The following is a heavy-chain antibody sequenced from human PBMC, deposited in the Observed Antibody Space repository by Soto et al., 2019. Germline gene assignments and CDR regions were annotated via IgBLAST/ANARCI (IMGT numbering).Heavy chain of an antibody. V-gene: IGHV1-8*01. CDR3: ARAGTRCFGESFYGMDD. CDR2: MNPNSGNT. J-gene: IGHJ6*01. D-gene: IGHD3-10*01. CDR1: GYTFTTYD. Sequence: ASVKVSCKASGYTFTTYDIYWVRQATGQGLEWMGWMNPNSGNTGYAQKFQGMVTMTRNTSISTAYMELSRLRSQDTAVYYCARAGTRCFGESFYGMDDWGQGTTVTVYS.